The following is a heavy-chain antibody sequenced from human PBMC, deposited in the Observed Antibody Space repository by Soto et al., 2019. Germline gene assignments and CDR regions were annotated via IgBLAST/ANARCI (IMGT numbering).Heavy chain of an antibody. V-gene: IGHV4-59*08. D-gene: IGHD6-13*01. CDR3: ASSPLLQLAEPYYYYGMDV. Sequence: SETLSLTCTVSGGSISSYYWSWIRQPPGKGLEWIGYIYYSGSTNYNPSLKSRVTISVDTSKNQFSLKLSSVTAADTAVYYCASSPLLQLAEPYYYYGMDVWGQGTTVTVSS. CDR2: IYYSGST. J-gene: IGHJ6*02. CDR1: GGSISSYY.